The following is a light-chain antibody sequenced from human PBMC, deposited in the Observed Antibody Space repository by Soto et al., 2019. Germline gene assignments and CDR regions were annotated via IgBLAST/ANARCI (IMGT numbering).Light chain of an antibody. J-gene: IGKJ1*01. CDR1: QSVGSN. Sequence: ETVMTQSPATLSVSPGERATLSCRASQSVGSNLAWYQQKPGQAPRLLIYGASTRATDIPARFSGSGSGTEFTLTISSLQSEDFAVYYCQQYNAWPPWTFGQGTKVEIK. CDR2: GAS. CDR3: QQYNAWPPWT. V-gene: IGKV3-15*01.